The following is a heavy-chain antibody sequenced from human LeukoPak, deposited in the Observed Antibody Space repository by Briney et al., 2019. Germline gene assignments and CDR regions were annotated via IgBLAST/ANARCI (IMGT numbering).Heavy chain of an antibody. J-gene: IGHJ3*02. Sequence: SVKVSCKASGGTFSSYAISWVRQAPGQGLEWMGGIIPIFGTANYAQKFQGRVTITADESTSTAYMELSSLRSEDTAVYYCAANTPRVVREDAFDIWGQGTMVTVSS. D-gene: IGHD2-21*01. CDR2: IIPIFGTA. V-gene: IGHV1-69*13. CDR3: AANTPRVVREDAFDI. CDR1: GGTFSSYA.